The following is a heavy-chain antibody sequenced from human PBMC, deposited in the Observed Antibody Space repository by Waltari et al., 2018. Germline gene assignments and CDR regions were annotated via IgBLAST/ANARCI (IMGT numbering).Heavy chain of an antibody. D-gene: IGHD6-6*01. CDR2: IYYRGST. V-gene: IGHV4-39*07. Sequence: QLQLQESGPGLVKPSETLPLTCTVSGRAISSTSYYVDWIRQPPGKGLEWIGSIYYRGSTYYNPSLKSRVTISVDTSKNQFSLKLSSVTAADTAVYYCAREGSSSNFDYWGQGTLVTVSS. CDR1: GRAISSTSYY. J-gene: IGHJ4*02. CDR3: AREGSSSNFDY.